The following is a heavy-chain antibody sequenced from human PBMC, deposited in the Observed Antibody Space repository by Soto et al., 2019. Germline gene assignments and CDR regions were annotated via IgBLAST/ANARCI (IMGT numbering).Heavy chain of an antibody. Sequence: QVQLQQWGAGLLKPSETLSLTCAVYGGSFSGYYWSWIRQPPGKGLEWIGEINHSGSTNYNPSLKMRVTLSVEPSKHHCCLKLTSVPPADTPVYYCARGCQPLPSFAYWGQGTLVTVSS. CDR2: INHSGST. CDR1: GGSFSGYY. V-gene: IGHV4-34*01. D-gene: IGHD2-21*02. CDR3: ARGCQPLPSFAY. J-gene: IGHJ4*02.